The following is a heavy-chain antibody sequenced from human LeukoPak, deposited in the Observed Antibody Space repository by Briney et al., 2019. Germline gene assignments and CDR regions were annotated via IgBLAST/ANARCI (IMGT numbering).Heavy chain of an antibody. Sequence: GGSLRLSCAASGFIFSDFYMSWIRQAPGKGLEWVSDIGTSGSTIYYADSVKGRFTISRDNAKNSLYLQMNSLRAEDTAVYYCARDLGYSYGYSDYWGQGTLVTVSS. V-gene: IGHV3-11*04. J-gene: IGHJ4*02. CDR1: GFIFSDFY. CDR3: ARDLGYSYGYSDY. CDR2: IGTSGSTI. D-gene: IGHD5-18*01.